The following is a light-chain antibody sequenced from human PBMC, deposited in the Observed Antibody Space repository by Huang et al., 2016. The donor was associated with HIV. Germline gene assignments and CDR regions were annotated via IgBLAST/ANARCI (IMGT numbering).Light chain of an antibody. CDR3: QQYALSPWT. V-gene: IGKV3-20*01. J-gene: IGKJ1*01. Sequence: EIVLTQSPGTLSLSPGQRLTLSCRASQTVSNDYVAWYQQKPGQSPRLLMYAASTRAAGIPDRFSGSGSATDFILTVSRLEPEDSAVYYCQQYALSPWTFGHGTKVEI. CDR2: AAS. CDR1: QTVSNDY.